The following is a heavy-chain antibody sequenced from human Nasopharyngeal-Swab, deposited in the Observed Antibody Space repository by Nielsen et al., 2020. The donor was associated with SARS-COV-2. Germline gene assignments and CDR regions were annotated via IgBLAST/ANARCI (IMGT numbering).Heavy chain of an antibody. CDR1: GFTFSSYG. J-gene: IGHJ4*02. Sequence: GGSLRLSCAASGFTFSSYGMHWVRQAPGKGLEWVAVISYDGSNKYYADSVKGRFTISRDNSKNTLYLQMNSLRAEDTAVYYCAKDRIVVVTVWYYFDYWGQGTLVTVSS. D-gene: IGHD2-21*02. CDR2: ISYDGSNK. V-gene: IGHV3-30*18. CDR3: AKDRIVVVTVWYYFDY.